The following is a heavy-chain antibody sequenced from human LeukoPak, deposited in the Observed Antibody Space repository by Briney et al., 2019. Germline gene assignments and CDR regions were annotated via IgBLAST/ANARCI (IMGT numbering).Heavy chain of an antibody. Sequence: PGGSLRLSCAASGFTFSSYSMNWVRQAPGKGLEWVSSISSSSSYIYYADSVKGRFTISRDNAKNSLYLQMNSLRAEDMALYYCAKGDSSGWYGIGGRGYYFDYWGQGTLVTVSS. D-gene: IGHD6-19*01. CDR2: ISSSSSYI. V-gene: IGHV3-21*04. CDR3: AKGDSSGWYGIGGRGYYFDY. CDR1: GFTFSSYS. J-gene: IGHJ4*02.